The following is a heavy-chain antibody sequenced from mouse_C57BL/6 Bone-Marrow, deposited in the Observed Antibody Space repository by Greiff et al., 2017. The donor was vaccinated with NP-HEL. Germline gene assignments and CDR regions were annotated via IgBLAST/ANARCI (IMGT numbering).Heavy chain of an antibody. D-gene: IGHD4-1*02. CDR3: ARPTGGGFDY. Sequence: EVHLVESGGDLVKPGGSLKLSCAASGFTFSSYGMSWVRQTPDKRLEWVATISSGGSYTYYPDSVKGRFTISRDNAKNTLYLQMSSLKSEDTAMYYCARPTGGGFDYWGQGTTLTVSS. CDR2: ISSGGSYT. J-gene: IGHJ2*01. CDR1: GFTFSSYG. V-gene: IGHV5-6*01.